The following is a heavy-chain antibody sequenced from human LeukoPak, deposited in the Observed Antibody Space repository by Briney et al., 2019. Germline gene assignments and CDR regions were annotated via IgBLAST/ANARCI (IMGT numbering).Heavy chain of an antibody. V-gene: IGHV4-59*01. Sequence: KPSETLSLTCTVSGGSISSYYWSWIRQPPGKGLEWIGYIYYSGSTNYNPSLKSRVTISVDTSKNQFSLKLSSVTAADTAVYYCAREPGLPEGGAFDIWGQGTMVTVSS. D-gene: IGHD1-14*01. CDR3: AREPGLPEGGAFDI. CDR1: GGSISSYY. J-gene: IGHJ3*02. CDR2: IYYSGST.